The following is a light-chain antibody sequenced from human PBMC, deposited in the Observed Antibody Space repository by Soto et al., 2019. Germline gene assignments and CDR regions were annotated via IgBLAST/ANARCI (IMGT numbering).Light chain of an antibody. CDR2: GSS. CDR1: QSVSSSS. J-gene: IGKJ1*01. Sequence: EIVLTQSPGTLSLSPGERATLSCRASQSVSSSSLAWYQQKPGQAPRLLSYGSSSRATVIPDRFSSSGSGTDFTLTISRLEPADFGVYYCQQYVSSAHTVGQGTKVEI. CDR3: QQYVSSAHT. V-gene: IGKV3-20*01.